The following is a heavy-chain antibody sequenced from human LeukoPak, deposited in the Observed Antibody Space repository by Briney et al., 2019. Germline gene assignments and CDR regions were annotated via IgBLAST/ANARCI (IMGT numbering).Heavy chain of an antibody. CDR2: ISSNGGST. J-gene: IGHJ6*02. Sequence: PGGSLGLSCAASGFTFSSYAMHWVRQAPGKGLEYVSAISSNGGSTYYANSVKGRFTISRDNSKNTLYLQMGSLRAEDMAVYYCARGAGYSSSWYHYYYYYGMDVWGQGTTVTVSS. CDR1: GFTFSSYA. D-gene: IGHD6-13*01. CDR3: ARGAGYSSSWYHYYYYYGMDV. V-gene: IGHV3-64*01.